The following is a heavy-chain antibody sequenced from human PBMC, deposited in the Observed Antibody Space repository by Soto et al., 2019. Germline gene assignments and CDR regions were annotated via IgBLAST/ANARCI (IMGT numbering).Heavy chain of an antibody. CDR3: ARVPVDTAMVFRYYYYMDV. J-gene: IGHJ6*03. D-gene: IGHD5-18*01. CDR1: SGSISSSNW. Sequence: QVQLQESGPGLVKPSGTLSLTCAVSSGSISSSNWWSWVRQPPGKGLEWIGEIYHSGSTNYNPSLKSRVTISVDKSKNQFSLKLSSVTAADTAVYYCARVPVDTAMVFRYYYYMDVWGKGTTVTVSS. V-gene: IGHV4-4*02. CDR2: IYHSGST.